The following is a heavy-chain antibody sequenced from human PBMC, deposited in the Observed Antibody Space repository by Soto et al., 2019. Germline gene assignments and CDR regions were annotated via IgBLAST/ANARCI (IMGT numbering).Heavy chain of an antibody. CDR1: GYTFTSYD. J-gene: IGHJ4*02. D-gene: IGHD2-15*01. CDR3: ARVPNSGGKFDY. Sequence: ASVKVSCKASGYTFTSYDINWVRQATGQGLEWMGWMNPNSGNTGYAQKFQGRVTMTRNTSISTAYMELSSLRSEDTAVYYCARVPNSGGKFDYWGRGTLVTVSS. CDR2: MNPNSGNT. V-gene: IGHV1-8*01.